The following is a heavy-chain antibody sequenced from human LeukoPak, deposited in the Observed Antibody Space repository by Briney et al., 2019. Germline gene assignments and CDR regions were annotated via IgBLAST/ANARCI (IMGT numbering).Heavy chain of an antibody. CDR1: GYSISSGYY. V-gene: IGHV4-38-2*01. J-gene: IGHJ4*02. Sequence: PSETLFLTCAVSGYSISSGYYWGWIRQPPGKGLEWIGSIYHSGSTYYNPSLKSRVTISVDTSKNQFSLKLSSVTAADTAVYYCARRPGPHPHYFDYWGQGTLVTVSS. CDR3: ARRPGPHPHYFDY. CDR2: IYHSGST. D-gene: IGHD3-10*01.